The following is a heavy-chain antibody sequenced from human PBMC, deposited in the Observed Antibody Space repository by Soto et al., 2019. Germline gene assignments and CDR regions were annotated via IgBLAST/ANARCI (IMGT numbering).Heavy chain of an antibody. Sequence: QVQLVESGGGVVQPGRSLRLSCAASGFTFSSYAMHWVRQAPGKGLEWVAVISYDGSNKYYADSVKGRFTISRDNSKNTLYLQMNSRRAEDTAVYYCARDLSGEDYWGQGTLVTVSS. V-gene: IGHV3-30-3*01. CDR1: GFTFSSYA. J-gene: IGHJ4*02. CDR3: ARDLSGEDY. CDR2: ISYDGSNK. D-gene: IGHD7-27*01.